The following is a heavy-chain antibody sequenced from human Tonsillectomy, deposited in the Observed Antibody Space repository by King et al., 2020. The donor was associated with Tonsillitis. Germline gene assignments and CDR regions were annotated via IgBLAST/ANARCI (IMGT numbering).Heavy chain of an antibody. J-gene: IGHJ6*02. V-gene: IGHV3-21*01. Sequence: QLVQSGGGLVKPGGSLRLSCAASGFTFSGYSMNWVRQAPGKGLEWVSSISSSSSYIYYADSVKGRFTISRDNAKNSLYLQMNSLRAEDTAVYYCATDRGTGDYYYYGMDVWGQGTTVTVSS. D-gene: IGHD7-27*01. CDR3: ATDRGTGDYYYYGMDV. CDR2: ISSSSSYI. CDR1: GFTFSGYS.